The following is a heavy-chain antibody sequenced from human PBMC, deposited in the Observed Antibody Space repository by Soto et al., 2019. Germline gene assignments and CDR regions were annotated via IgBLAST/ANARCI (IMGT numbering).Heavy chain of an antibody. J-gene: IGHJ3*02. D-gene: IGHD3-22*01. Sequence: PGESQKISCKGSGYSFTSYWISWVRKLPGKGLEWMGRIDPSDSYTNYSPPFQGHVTISADKSISTAYLQWSSLKASDTAMYYCATTAYYYDSSGYYPDAFDIWGQGTRVTVSS. CDR3: ATTAYYYDSSGYYPDAFDI. CDR2: IDPSDSYT. CDR1: GYSFTSYW. V-gene: IGHV5-10-1*01.